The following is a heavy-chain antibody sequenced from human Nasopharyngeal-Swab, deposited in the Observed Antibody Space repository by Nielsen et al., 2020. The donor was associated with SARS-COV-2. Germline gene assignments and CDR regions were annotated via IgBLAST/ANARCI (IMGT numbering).Heavy chain of an antibody. Sequence: ASVKVSCKASGYTFTSYAMNWVRQAPGQGLEWMGWINTNTGNPTYAQGFTGRFVFSLDTSVSTAYLQISSLKAEDTAVYYCARSRAMEQWSGELFSNYYYYMDVWGKGTTVTVSS. CDR2: INTNTGNP. J-gene: IGHJ6*03. D-gene: IGHD3-10*01. V-gene: IGHV7-4-1*02. CDR1: GYTFTSYA. CDR3: ARSRAMEQWSGELFSNYYYYMDV.